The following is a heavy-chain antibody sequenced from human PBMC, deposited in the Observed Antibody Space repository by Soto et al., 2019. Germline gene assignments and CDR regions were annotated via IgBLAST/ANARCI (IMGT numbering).Heavy chain of an antibody. J-gene: IGHJ5*02. CDR3: ARGRRYCSSTSCYPDNWFDP. CDR2: INPNSGGT. Sequence: ASVKVSCKASGYTFTGYYMHWVRQAPGQGLEWMGWINPNSGGTNYAQKFQGRVTMTRDTSISTAYMELSRLRSDDTAVYYCARGRRYCSSTSCYPDNWFDPWGQGTMGTVSS. V-gene: IGHV1-2*02. CDR1: GYTFTGYY. D-gene: IGHD2-2*01.